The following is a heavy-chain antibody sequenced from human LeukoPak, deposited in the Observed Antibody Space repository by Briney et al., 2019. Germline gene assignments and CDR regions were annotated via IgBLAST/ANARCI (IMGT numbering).Heavy chain of an antibody. Sequence: SETLSLTCAVYGGSFSGYYWSWIHQPPGKGLEWIGEINHSGSTNYNPSLKSRVTISVDTSKNQFSLKLSSVTAADTAVYYCARGRRDGYNYRAYYFDYWGQGTLVTVSS. V-gene: IGHV4-34*01. CDR3: ARGRRDGYNYRAYYFDY. CDR2: INHSGST. CDR1: GGSFSGYY. J-gene: IGHJ4*02. D-gene: IGHD5-24*01.